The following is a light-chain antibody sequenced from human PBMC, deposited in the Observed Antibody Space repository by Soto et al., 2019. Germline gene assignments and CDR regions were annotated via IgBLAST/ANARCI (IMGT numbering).Light chain of an antibody. V-gene: IGKV3-11*01. CDR1: QSVSSY. J-gene: IGKJ1*01. CDR2: DAS. CDR3: QQRSNWLRT. Sequence: EIVLTQSPGTLSLSPREIATLSCMASQSVSSYLAWYQQKPGQAPRLLIYDASNRATGIPARFSGSGSGTDFTLTISRLEPEDFAVYYCQQRSNWLRTFGQGTKVDIK.